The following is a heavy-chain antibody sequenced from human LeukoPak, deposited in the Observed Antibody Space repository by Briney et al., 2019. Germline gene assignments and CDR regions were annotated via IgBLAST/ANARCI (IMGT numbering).Heavy chain of an antibody. V-gene: IGHV4-30-4*01. Sequence: SETLSLTCTVSGGSITSSDYYWSWIRQPPGKGLEWIGCIYYSGSTYYNPSLKSRVTISVDTSKNQFSLKLSSVTAADTAVYYCASLLLALDAFDIWGQGTMVTVSS. D-gene: IGHD3-10*01. CDR2: IYYSGST. CDR1: GGSITSSDYY. J-gene: IGHJ3*02. CDR3: ASLLLALDAFDI.